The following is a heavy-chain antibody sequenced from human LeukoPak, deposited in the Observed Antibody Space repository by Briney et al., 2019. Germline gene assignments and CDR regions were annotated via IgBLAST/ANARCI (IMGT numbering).Heavy chain of an antibody. CDR3: AATSTVTTGGTYYGMDV. V-gene: IGHV1-69*13. D-gene: IGHD4-17*01. Sequence: SVKVSCKASGGTFSSYAISWVRQAPGQGLEWMGGIIPIFGTANYAQKFQGRVTITADESTSTAYMELSSLRSEDTAVYYCAATSTVTTGGTYYGMDVWGQGTTVTVSS. CDR2: IIPIFGTA. J-gene: IGHJ6*02. CDR1: GGTFSSYA.